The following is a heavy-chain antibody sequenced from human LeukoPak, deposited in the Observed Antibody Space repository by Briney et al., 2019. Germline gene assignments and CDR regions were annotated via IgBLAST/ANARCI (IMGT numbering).Heavy chain of an antibody. CDR2: IHHSGST. V-gene: IGHV4-39*07. CDR1: GGSISSSPYY. J-gene: IGHJ3*02. CDR3: ARSPITMIRGVPDDFDS. D-gene: IGHD3-10*01. Sequence: SETLSLTCTVSGGSISSSPYYWGWIRQPPGKGLESIGSIHHSGSTYYNPSLKSRLTISADTSKNQFSLNLSSVTAADTAVYYCARSPITMIRGVPDDFDSWGQGTMVPVSS.